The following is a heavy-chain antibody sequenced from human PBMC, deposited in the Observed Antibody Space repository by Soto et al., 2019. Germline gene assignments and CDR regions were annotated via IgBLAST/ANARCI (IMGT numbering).Heavy chain of an antibody. J-gene: IGHJ5*02. V-gene: IGHV3-48*02. CDR1: GFTFSSYS. D-gene: IGHD1-26*01. CDR3: AREGGSLNWFDP. Sequence: EVQLVESGGGLVQPGGSLRLSCAASGFTFSSYSMNWVRQAPGKGLDWVSYISSSSSTIYYADSVKGRFTISRDNAKNSLYLQMNRLGDEDTAVYYCAREGGSLNWFDPWGQGTLVTVSS. CDR2: ISSSSSTI.